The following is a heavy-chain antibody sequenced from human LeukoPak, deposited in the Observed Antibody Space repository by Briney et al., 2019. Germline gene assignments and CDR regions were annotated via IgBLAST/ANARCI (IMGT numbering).Heavy chain of an antibody. CDR1: NAFITSGSYY. CDR3: ATFLEASGSYYYYYMDV. V-gene: IGHV4-61*09. CDR2: IYTNGST. Sequence: SETLSLTCTVSNAFITSGSYYWTWIRQSAGKGLEWIGHIYTNGSTTDNPSLKSRVTVSVDTSKNQFSLKLTSVTAADTAVYYCATFLEASGSYYYYYMDVWGKGTTVTVSS. D-gene: IGHD3-10*01. J-gene: IGHJ6*03.